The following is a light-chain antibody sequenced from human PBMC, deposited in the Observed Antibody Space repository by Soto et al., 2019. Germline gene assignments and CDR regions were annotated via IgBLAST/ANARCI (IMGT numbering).Light chain of an antibody. CDR3: CSYALGSTLV. CDR2: EGD. J-gene: IGLJ2*01. Sequence: QAVVTQPASVSGSSGQSITISCTGTSSDVGSYNLVSWHQHHPGKAPKLIMYEGDKRPSGVSNRCSGSKSCNTASLTISGLQAEDEADYYCCSYALGSTLVFGGGTKLTVL. CDR1: SSDVGSYNL. V-gene: IGLV2-23*01.